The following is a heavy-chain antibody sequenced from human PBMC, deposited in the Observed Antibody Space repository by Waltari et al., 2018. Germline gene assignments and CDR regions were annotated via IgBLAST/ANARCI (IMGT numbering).Heavy chain of an antibody. Sequence: QVQLQESGPGLVKPSETLSLTCAVSGYSISSGYYWGWIRQPPGKGLEWIGSIYHSGSTYYNPALKSRVTISVDTSKNQFSRKLSSVTAADTAVDYCARTVEMATNPWDYWGQGTLVTVSS. D-gene: IGHD5-12*01. J-gene: IGHJ4*02. CDR2: IYHSGST. V-gene: IGHV4-38-2*01. CDR3: ARTVEMATNPWDY. CDR1: GYSISSGYY.